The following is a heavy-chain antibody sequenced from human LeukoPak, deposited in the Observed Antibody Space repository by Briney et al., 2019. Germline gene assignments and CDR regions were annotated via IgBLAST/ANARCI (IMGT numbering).Heavy chain of an antibody. CDR3: ARERTAMVRPIYYFDY. CDR2: IYYSGST. J-gene: IGHJ4*02. CDR1: GGSISSYY. V-gene: IGHV4-59*01. Sequence: SETLSLTCTVSGGSISSYYWSWIRQPPGKGLEWIGYIYYSGSTNYNPSLKGRVTITVDTSKNQFSLKPSSVTAADKAVDYCARERTAMVRPIYYFDYWGQGTLVTVSS. D-gene: IGHD5-18*01.